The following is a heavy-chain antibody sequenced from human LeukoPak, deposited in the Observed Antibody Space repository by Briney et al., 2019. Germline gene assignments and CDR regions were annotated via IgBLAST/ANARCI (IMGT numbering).Heavy chain of an antibody. J-gene: IGHJ4*02. CDR1: GFTFDDYA. Sequence: GGSLRLSCAASGFTFDDYAMHWVRQAPGKGLEWVSGISWNSGSIGYADSVKGRFTISRDNAKNSLYLQMNSLRAEDTALYHCAKDIEAYSGSYDYWGQGTLVTVSS. D-gene: IGHD1-26*01. CDR3: AKDIEAYSGSYDY. CDR2: ISWNSGSI. V-gene: IGHV3-9*01.